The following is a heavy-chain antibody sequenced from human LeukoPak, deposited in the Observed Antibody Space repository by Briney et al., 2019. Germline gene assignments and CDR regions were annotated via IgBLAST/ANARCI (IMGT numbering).Heavy chain of an antibody. CDR3: ARAAWFGGLSLMDV. V-gene: IGHV3-53*01. J-gene: IGHJ6*03. D-gene: IGHD3-10*01. Sequence: GGSLRLSCAASGFTVSSNYMSWVRQAPGKGLEWVSVIYSGGSTYYADSVKGRFTISRDNSKNTLYLQMNSLRAEDTAVYYCARAAWFGGLSLMDVWGKGTTVTVSS. CDR1: GFTVSSNY. CDR2: IYSGGST.